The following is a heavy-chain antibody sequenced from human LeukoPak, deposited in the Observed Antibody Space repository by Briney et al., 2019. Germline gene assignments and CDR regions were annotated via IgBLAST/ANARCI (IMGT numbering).Heavy chain of an antibody. Sequence: SETLSLTCTVSGGSISGYYWSWIRQPPGKGPVWIGHIHYMGSTNYNPSLKSRVTMSIDTSKNQLSLNLQSVTAADTAVYYCAKWAQDYGDYSWFDPWGQGTLVTVSS. J-gene: IGHJ5*02. CDR3: AKWAQDYGDYSWFDP. V-gene: IGHV4-59*08. CDR1: GGSISGYY. D-gene: IGHD4-17*01. CDR2: IHYMGST.